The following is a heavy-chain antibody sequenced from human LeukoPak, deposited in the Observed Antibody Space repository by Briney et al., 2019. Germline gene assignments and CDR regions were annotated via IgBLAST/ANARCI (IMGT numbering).Heavy chain of an antibody. J-gene: IGHJ4*02. CDR1: GGSISNYY. CDR2: IYSSGST. D-gene: IGHD3-10*01. CDR3: AREHMVRGVINR. V-gene: IGHV4-4*07. Sequence: SETLSLTCTVSGGSISNYYWSWIRQPAGKRLEWLGRIYSSGSTNYNPSLESRVTVSVDTSKNQFSLKLSSVTAADTAIYYCAREHMVRGVINRWGQGALVTVSS.